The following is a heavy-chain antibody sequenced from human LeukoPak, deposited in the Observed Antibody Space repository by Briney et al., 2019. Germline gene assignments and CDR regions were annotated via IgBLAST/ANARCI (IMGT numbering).Heavy chain of an antibody. CDR2: INHNGNVN. D-gene: IGHD3-16*01. V-gene: IGHV3-7*03. CDR3: ARGGGLDV. Sequence: GGSLTLSCAASGFTFSSYCMNWARHSPGKGLEWVASINHNGNVNYYVDSVKGRFTISRDNAKNSLYLQMSNLRAEDTAVYFCARGGGLDVWGQGATVTVSS. CDR1: GFTFSSYC. J-gene: IGHJ6*02.